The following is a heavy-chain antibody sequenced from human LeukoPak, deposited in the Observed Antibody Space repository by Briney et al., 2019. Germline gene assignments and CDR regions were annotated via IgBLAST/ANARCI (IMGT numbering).Heavy chain of an antibody. CDR1: GYSFTSYW. Sequence: GESLKISCKGSGYSFTSYWIGWVRQAPGQGLEWMGWINPNSGGTNYAQKFQGRVTMTRDTSISTAYMELSRLRSDDTAVYYCARLLTRLNWFDPWGQGTLVTVSS. V-gene: IGHV1-2*02. CDR2: INPNSGGT. J-gene: IGHJ5*02. CDR3: ARLLTRLNWFDP. D-gene: IGHD6-25*01.